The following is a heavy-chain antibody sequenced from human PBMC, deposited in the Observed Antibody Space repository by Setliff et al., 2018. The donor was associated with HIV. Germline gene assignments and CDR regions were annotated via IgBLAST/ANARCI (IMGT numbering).Heavy chain of an antibody. Sequence: LRLSCVASGFIFRTNDMHWVRQAPGKGLEWVSFTRSDGSNKYYADPVKGRFTISRDNSKNTVYLEIHSLRAEDTAVYYCVRAEITMFNNPPAFWWGQGTLVTVSS. CDR3: VRAEITMFNNPPAFW. CDR2: TRSDGSNK. D-gene: IGHD3-10*02. V-gene: IGHV3-30*02. CDR1: GFIFRTND. J-gene: IGHJ4*02.